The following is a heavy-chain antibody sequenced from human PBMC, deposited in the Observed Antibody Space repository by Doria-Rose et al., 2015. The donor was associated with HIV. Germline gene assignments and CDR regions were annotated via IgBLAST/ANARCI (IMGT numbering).Heavy chain of an antibody. D-gene: IGHD3-10*01. Sequence: QVQLQESGPGLGKPAETLSLTCTVSGGSISSYYWNWIRQPPGKGLEWIGYIYSSGSTPYNSSLKSRVTISIAPPKTQFPRKLSSVTAADTAVYYCARFRPSRGIYYSLDVWGKGTTVTVSS. CDR1: GGSISSYY. CDR2: IYSSGST. CDR3: ARFRPSRGIYYSLDV. V-gene: IGHV4-4*09. J-gene: IGHJ6*03.